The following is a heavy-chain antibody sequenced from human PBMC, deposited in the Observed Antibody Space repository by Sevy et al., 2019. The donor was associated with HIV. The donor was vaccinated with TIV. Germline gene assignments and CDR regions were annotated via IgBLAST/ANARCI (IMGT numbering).Heavy chain of an antibody. D-gene: IGHD3-3*01. CDR1: GFTVSSNY. CDR3: GIHDEWLLYFQH. CDR2: IYSGGST. Sequence: GGSLRLSCAASGFTVSSNYMSWVRQAPGKGLEGVSVIYSGGSTYYADSVKGRFTISRDNSKNTLYLQMNSLRAEDTAVYYCGIHDEWLLYFQHWGQGTLVTVSS. J-gene: IGHJ1*01. V-gene: IGHV3-53*01.